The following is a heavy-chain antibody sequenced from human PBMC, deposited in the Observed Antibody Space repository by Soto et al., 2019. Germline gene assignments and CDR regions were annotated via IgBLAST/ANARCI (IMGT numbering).Heavy chain of an antibody. D-gene: IGHD1-26*01. CDR3: AKIRSWDATDY. Sequence: QVQLVESGGGVVQPGTSLRLSCAASGFTFSSYAMHWVRQAPGKGLEWVAVISYDGSDKYSADSVKGRFTISRDNSKTTLSLQMNSLRAEDTAVYYCAKIRSWDATDYWGQGTLVTVSS. V-gene: IGHV3-30*18. J-gene: IGHJ4*02. CDR2: ISYDGSDK. CDR1: GFTFSSYA.